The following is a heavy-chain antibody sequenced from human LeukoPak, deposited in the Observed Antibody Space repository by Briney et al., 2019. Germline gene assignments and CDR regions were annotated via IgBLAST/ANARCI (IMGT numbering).Heavy chain of an antibody. V-gene: IGHV4-39*01. J-gene: IGHJ4*02. Sequence: SETLSLTCTVSGGSISSSSYYWGWIRQPPGKGLEWIGSIYYSGSTYYNPCLKSRVTISVDTSKNQFSLKLSSVTAADTAVYYCARHVHDYIWGSYRHGRYDYWGQGTLVTVSS. CDR1: GGSISSSSYY. D-gene: IGHD3-16*02. CDR3: ARHVHDYIWGSYRHGRYDY. CDR2: IYYSGST.